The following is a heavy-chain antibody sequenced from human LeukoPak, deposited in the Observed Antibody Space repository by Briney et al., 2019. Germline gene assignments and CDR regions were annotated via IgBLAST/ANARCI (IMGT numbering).Heavy chain of an antibody. CDR1: GGSISSSYSY. Sequence: PSETLSLTCTVSGGSISSSYSYWGWIRQPPGKGLEWIGEINHSGSTNYNPSLKSRITISVDTSKNQFSLKLSSVTAADTAVYYCASCCAQWRGTENWFDPWGQGTLVTVSS. V-gene: IGHV4-39*07. CDR2: INHSGST. J-gene: IGHJ5*02. CDR3: ASCCAQWRGTENWFDP. D-gene: IGHD6-19*01.